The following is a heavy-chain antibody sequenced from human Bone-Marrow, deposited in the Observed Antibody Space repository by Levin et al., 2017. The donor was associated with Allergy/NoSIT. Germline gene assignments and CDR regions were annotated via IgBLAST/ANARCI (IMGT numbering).Heavy chain of an antibody. CDR1: GFTFRSYD. CDR2: IRAAGDT. V-gene: IGHV3-13*04. CDR3: ARGGVTTSDYGMDV. D-gene: IGHD4-17*01. J-gene: IGHJ6*02. Sequence: ETLSLTCAASGFTFRSYDMHWVRQAAGKGLEWISVIRAAGDTSYVDSVKGRFSISRENAKNSLFLQMNSLRDGDTAVYYCARGGVTTSDYGMDVWGQGTTVTVSS.